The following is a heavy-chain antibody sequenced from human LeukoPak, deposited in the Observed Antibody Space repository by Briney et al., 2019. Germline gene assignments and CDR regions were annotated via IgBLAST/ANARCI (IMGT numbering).Heavy chain of an antibody. Sequence: WASAKVPSKASGYTFISYYMHWGRHPPRQGLERMGVINASGGSTSYAHKCQGRVTMNSDTSTSTVYMELSSLRSEDTAVYYGARDPSSDSSWRRFDYWGQGTLVTVSS. J-gene: IGHJ4*02. CDR2: INASGGST. V-gene: IGHV1-46*01. CDR3: ARDPSSDSSWRRFDY. CDR1: GYTFISYY. D-gene: IGHD6-13*01.